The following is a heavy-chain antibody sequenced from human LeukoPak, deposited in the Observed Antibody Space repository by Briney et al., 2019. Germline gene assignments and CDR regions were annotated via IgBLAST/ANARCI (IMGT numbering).Heavy chain of an antibody. J-gene: IGHJ4*02. CDR2: MNPNSGNT. CDR1: GYTFTSYD. V-gene: IGHV1-8*01. CDR3: GRGRPITMIVVVSFNDY. Sequence: ASVKVSCKASGYTFTSYDINWVRQATGQGLEWMGWMNPNSGNTGYAQKFQGRVTMTRNTSISTAYMELSSLRSEDTAVYYCGRGRPITMIVVVSFNDYWGQGTLVTVSS. D-gene: IGHD3-22*01.